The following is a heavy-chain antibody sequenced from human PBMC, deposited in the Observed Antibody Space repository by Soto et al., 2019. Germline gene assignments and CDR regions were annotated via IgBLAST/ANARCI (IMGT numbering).Heavy chain of an antibody. CDR3: TRNEV. J-gene: IGHJ4*02. V-gene: IGHV3-7*01. CDR1: GFTFSNYW. Sequence: EVLLVESGGGLVQPGGSLRLSCAASGFTFSNYWMSWVRQAPGKGPEWVANINKDGSEKYYVDSVEGRFTISRDSAKNLLYLQINSLRAEDTATYYCTRNEVWGQGTLVTVSS. CDR2: INKDGSEK.